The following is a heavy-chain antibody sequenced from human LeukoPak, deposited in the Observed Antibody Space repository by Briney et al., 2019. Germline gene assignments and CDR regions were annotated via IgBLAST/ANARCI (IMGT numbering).Heavy chain of an antibody. CDR2: ITGSGEIT. CDR1: GFTFSTYA. D-gene: IGHD3-10*01. Sequence: GGSLGLSCAASGFTFSTYAMSWVRQAPGKGLEWVSAITGSGEITYYADSVKGRFSISRDNFKDTLYLQMSSLRAEDTAVYYCARGGIRTFDIWGQGTMVTVSS. J-gene: IGHJ3*02. V-gene: IGHV3-23*01. CDR3: ARGGIRTFDI.